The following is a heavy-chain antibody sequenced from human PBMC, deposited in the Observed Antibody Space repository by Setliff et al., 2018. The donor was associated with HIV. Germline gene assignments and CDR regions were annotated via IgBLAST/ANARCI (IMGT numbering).Heavy chain of an antibody. J-gene: IGHJ4*02. CDR3: ARGLPRYDLWSGPSSRFDY. CDR2: INQDGNI. Sequence: SETLSLTCAVYGGSFGDNYWNWIRQPPGKGLEWIGEINQDGNINYNPSLKSRVIISLDTSKKQFSLILRSVTAADTAVYVCARGLPRYDLWSGPSSRFDYWGQGTLVTVSS. CDR1: GGSFGDNY. D-gene: IGHD3-3*01. V-gene: IGHV4-34*01.